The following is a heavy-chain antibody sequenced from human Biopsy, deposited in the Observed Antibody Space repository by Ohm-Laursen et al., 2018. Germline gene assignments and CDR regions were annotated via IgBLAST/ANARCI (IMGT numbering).Heavy chain of an antibody. J-gene: IGHJ4*02. CDR3: ARDVRPVTMIAEGDFDY. CDR2: IKSVGSWT. Sequence: SLRLSCTASGFTFTAYWMYWVRQVPGKGLVWVSHIKSVGSWTNYADSVKGRFTVSRDNARDSLYLQMNSLRAEDTAVYYCARDVRPVTMIAEGDFDYWGQGSLVTVS. V-gene: IGHV3-74*01. CDR1: GFTFTAYW. D-gene: IGHD3-22*01.